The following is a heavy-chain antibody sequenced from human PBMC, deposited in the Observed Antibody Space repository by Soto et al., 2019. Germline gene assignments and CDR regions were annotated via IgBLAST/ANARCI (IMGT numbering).Heavy chain of an antibody. CDR1: GFTFSTHA. CDR2: INSDGSSP. D-gene: IGHD4-17*01. Sequence: GGSLRLSCAASGFTFSTHAMHWVRQAPGKGLVWVSRINSDGSSPSYADSVKGRFTISRDNTENTLYLEMNSLRSEDTAVYYCARSDYYFDYWGQGTLVTVSS. CDR3: ARSDYYFDY. J-gene: IGHJ4*02. V-gene: IGHV3-74*01.